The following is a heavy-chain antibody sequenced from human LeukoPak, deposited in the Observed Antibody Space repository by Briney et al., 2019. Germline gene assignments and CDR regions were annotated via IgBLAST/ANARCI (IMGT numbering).Heavy chain of an antibody. V-gene: IGHV3-48*01. Sequence: GGSLRLSCVVSGLPFSSSSMSWVRQVQGKGLEWLSYISTNSGTVHYANSVKGRFTVSRDNARSSLFLQMDSLRVEDTGVYFCARVSPYEEGHRVQGTLVTVS. J-gene: IGHJ4*01. CDR1: GLPFSSSS. D-gene: IGHD3-22*01. CDR3: ARVSPYEEGH. CDR2: ISTNSGTV.